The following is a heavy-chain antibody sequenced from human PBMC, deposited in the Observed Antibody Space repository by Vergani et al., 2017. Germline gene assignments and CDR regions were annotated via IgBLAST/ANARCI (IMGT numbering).Heavy chain of an antibody. Sequence: QVQLHESGPGLVKPSQTLSLTCTVSGGSITSGSFYWSWIRQPAGKGLEWIGRIHSSGTTNYNPSLKSRVTLSVDTSKNQLSLRVTSVTAADTAVYYCARDSWTSELRGVYWFDTWGQGTLVSVSS. CDR1: GGSITSGSFY. V-gene: IGHV4-61*02. CDR3: ARDSWTSELRGVYWFDT. J-gene: IGHJ5*02. D-gene: IGHD3-10*01. CDR2: IHSSGTT.